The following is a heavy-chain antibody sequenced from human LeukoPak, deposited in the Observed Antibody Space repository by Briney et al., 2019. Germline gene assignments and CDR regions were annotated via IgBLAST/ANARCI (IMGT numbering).Heavy chain of an antibody. J-gene: IGHJ4*02. D-gene: IGHD1-20*01. Sequence: GGSLRLSCAASGFTFSSYAMSWVRQAPGKGLEWVSGISGSGGSTYYADSVKGRFTISRDNSKNTLYLQMNSLRAEDTAVYYCAKGRGNWNDYFDYWGLGTLVTVSS. CDR2: ISGSGGST. CDR3: AKGRGNWNDYFDY. V-gene: IGHV3-23*01. CDR1: GFTFSSYA.